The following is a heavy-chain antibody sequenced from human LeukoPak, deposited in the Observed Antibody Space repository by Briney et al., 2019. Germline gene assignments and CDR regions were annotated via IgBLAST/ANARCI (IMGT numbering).Heavy chain of an antibody. CDR2: IYHSGST. CDR3: ARQGLYYYDSSGPDAFDI. V-gene: IGHV4-38-2*01. CDR1: GYSISSGYY. D-gene: IGHD3-22*01. Sequence: PSETLSLTCAVSGYSISSGYYWGWIRQPPGKGLEWIGSIYHSGSTYYNPSLKRRVTISVDTSKNQFSLKLSSVTAADTAVYYCARQGLYYYDSSGPDAFDIWGQGTMVTVSS. J-gene: IGHJ3*02.